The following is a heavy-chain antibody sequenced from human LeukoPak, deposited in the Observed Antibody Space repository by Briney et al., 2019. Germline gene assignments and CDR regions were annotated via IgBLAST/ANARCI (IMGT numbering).Heavy chain of an antibody. CDR1: GYSFTSYW. CDR3: ARLVGRDSSWYIFDY. Sequence: GESLKISCKGPGYSFTSYWIGWVRQMPGKGLEWMGIIYPGDSDTRYSPSFQGQVTISADKSISTAYLQWSSLKASDTAMYYCARLVGRDSSWYIFDYWGQGTLVTVSS. V-gene: IGHV5-51*01. D-gene: IGHD6-13*01. J-gene: IGHJ4*02. CDR2: IYPGDSDT.